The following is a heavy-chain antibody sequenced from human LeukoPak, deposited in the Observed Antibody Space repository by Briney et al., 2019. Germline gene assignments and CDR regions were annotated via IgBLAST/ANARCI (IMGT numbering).Heavy chain of an antibody. V-gene: IGHV3-74*01. CDR1: GGSFSGYY. CDR2: INSDGSST. D-gene: IGHD5-12*01. Sequence: PSETLSLTCAVYGGSFSGYYWSWVRQAPGKGLVWVSRINSDGSSTNYADSVKGRFSISRDNAKNTLYLEMNSLRAEDTAVYYCASNIVATIQYWGQGTLVTVSS. CDR3: ASNIVATIQY. J-gene: IGHJ4*02.